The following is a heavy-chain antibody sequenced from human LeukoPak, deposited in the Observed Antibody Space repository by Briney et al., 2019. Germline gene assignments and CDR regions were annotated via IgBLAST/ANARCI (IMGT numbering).Heavy chain of an antibody. J-gene: IGHJ4*02. CDR3: ARGSYSSSGGYYFDY. V-gene: IGHV3-30-3*01. CDR2: ISYDGSNK. CDR1: GFTFSSYA. D-gene: IGHD6-13*01. Sequence: GGSLRLSCAASGFTFSSYAIHWVRQAPGKGLEWVVLISYDGSNKYYADSVKGRFTISRDNSKNTLYLQMNSLRAEDTAVYYCARGSYSSSGGYYFDYWGQGTLVTVSS.